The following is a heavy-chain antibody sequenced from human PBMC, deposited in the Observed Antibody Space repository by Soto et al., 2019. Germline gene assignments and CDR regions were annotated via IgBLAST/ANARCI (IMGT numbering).Heavy chain of an antibody. V-gene: IGHV4-39*01. CDR2: IYYSGST. J-gene: IGHJ4*02. D-gene: IGHD3-3*01. CDR1: GGSISSSSYY. CDR3: ARLASNYDFWSGYYLEDY. Sequence: SETLSLTCTVSGGSISSSSYYWGWIRQPPGKGLEWIGSIYYSGSTYYNPSLKSRVTISVDTSKNQFSLKLSSVTAADTAVYYCARLASNYDFWSGYYLEDYWGQGTLVTVSS.